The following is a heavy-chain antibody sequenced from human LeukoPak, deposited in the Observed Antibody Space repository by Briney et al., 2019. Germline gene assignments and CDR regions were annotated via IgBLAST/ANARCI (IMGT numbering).Heavy chain of an antibody. J-gene: IGHJ6*03. V-gene: IGHV5-51*01. CDR1: GYSFTSYW. Sequence: GESLKISCKGSGYSFTSYWIGWVRQMPGKGLEWMGIIYPGDSDTRYSPSFQGQVTISADKSISTAYLQWSSLKASDTAMYYCARLWGSIQLWNPYYYYMDVWGKGTTVTVSS. CDR3: ARLWGSIQLWNPYYYYMDV. CDR2: IYPGDSDT. D-gene: IGHD5-18*01.